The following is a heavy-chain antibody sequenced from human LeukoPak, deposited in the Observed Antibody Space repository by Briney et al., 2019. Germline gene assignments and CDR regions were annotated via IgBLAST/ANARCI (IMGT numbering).Heavy chain of an antibody. D-gene: IGHD3-22*01. CDR2: IKYSGST. CDR3: ARHASPRRGYVGY. V-gene: IGHV4-34*01. J-gene: IGHJ4*02. Sequence: SETLSLTCAVYGGSFSGSYWSWIRQPPGKGLEWIGEIKYSGSTTYNPSLKSRVTISADTSKNQFSLRLSSVTAADTAVYYCARHASPRRGYVGYWGQGTLVAVSS. CDR1: GGSFSGSY.